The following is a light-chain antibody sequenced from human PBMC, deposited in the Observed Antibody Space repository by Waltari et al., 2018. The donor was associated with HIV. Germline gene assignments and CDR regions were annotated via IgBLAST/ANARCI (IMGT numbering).Light chain of an antibody. J-gene: IGLJ2*01. Sequence: QSALTQPASVSGSPGQSLTISCTRTSSDVGGYNYVSWYQQHPGKAPKLMIYEVSNRPSGVSNRFSGSKSGNTASLTISGLQAEDEADYYCSSYTSSSTLVFGGGTKLTVL. CDR2: EVS. V-gene: IGLV2-14*01. CDR3: SSYTSSSTLV. CDR1: SSDVGGYNY.